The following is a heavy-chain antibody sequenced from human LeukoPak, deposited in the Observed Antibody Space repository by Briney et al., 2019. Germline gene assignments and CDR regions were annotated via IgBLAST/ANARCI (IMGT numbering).Heavy chain of an antibody. CDR2: INNDGSST. V-gene: IGHV3-74*01. CDR1: GFIFSNSW. D-gene: IGHD1-26*01. J-gene: IGHJ4*02. Sequence: GGSLRLSCEASGFIFSNSWMHWVRQAPGEGLVWVSRINNDGSSTTYADSVKGRFTISRDNAKNTLYLQMNSLRAEDTAVYYCARDMGGSYIGVSDCWGQGTLVTVSS. CDR3: ARDMGGSYIGVSDC.